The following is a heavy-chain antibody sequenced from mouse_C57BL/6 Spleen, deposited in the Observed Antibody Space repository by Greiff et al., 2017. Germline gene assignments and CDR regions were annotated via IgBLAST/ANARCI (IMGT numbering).Heavy chain of an antibody. D-gene: IGHD1-1*01. Sequence: QVQLQQPGAELVRPGSSVKLSCKASGYTFTSYWMHWVKQRPIQGLEWIGNIDPSDSETHYNQKFKDKATLTVDKSSSTAYMQLSSLTSEDSAVYYCARSGDYFYAMGYWGQGTSVTVSS. CDR2: IDPSDSET. CDR1: GYTFTSYW. V-gene: IGHV1-52*01. J-gene: IGHJ4*01. CDR3: ARSGDYFYAMGY.